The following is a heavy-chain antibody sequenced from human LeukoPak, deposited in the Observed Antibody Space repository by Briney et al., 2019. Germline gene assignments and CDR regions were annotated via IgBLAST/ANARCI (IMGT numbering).Heavy chain of an antibody. CDR2: ICGRTDGP. D-gene: IGHD4-23*01. Sequence: TGGSLRLSCAASGFTVSSNYMNWVRQAPGKGLEWVSTICGRTDGPYYADSVKGRFTTSRDNSNNTMYLQINNVRAEDTAVYYCAKDPLGYGGHYFDNWGQGTRVTFS. CDR3: AKDPLGYGGHYFDN. CDR1: GFTVSSNY. J-gene: IGHJ4*02. V-gene: IGHV3-53*01.